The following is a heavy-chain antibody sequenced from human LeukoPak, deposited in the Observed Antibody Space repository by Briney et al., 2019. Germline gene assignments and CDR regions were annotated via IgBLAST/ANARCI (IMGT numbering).Heavy chain of an antibody. CDR3: ASAGSGYLDF. CDR2: ISSSSTYI. CDR1: GFTFSGHN. V-gene: IGHV3-21*01. J-gene: IGHJ4*02. D-gene: IGHD3-10*01. Sequence: GGSLRLSCAASGFTFSGHNMNWVRQAPGKGLEWVSSISSSSTYINYADSVKGRFTISRDNAKTSLYLQMNSLRAEDTAVYYCASAGSGYLDFWGQGTLVTVSS.